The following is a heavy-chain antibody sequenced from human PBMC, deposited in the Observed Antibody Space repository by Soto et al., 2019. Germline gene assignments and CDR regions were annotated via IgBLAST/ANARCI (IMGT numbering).Heavy chain of an antibody. CDR2: ISSSGSTI. J-gene: IGHJ4*02. D-gene: IGHD3-9*01. CDR3: AREPLDILTGYYNVEYYFDY. Sequence: GGSLRLSCAASGFTFSDYYMSWIRQAPGKGLEWVSYISSSGSTIYYADSVKGRFTISRDNAKNSLYLQMNSLRAEDTAVYYCAREPLDILTGYYNVEYYFDYWGQGTLVTVSS. CDR1: GFTFSDYY. V-gene: IGHV3-11*01.